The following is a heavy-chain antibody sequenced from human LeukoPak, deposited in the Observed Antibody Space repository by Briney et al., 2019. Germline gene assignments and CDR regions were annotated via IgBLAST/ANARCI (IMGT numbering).Heavy chain of an antibody. J-gene: IGHJ4*02. Sequence: GGSLRLSCAASGITFSDYYMSWIRQAPGKGLEWVSYVSSSATTASTKYYADSVKGRFTISRDNAKNSLYLQMNSLRAEDTAVYYCAGTDCYDSSGYYFDLWGQGTLVTVSS. CDR1: GITFSDYY. D-gene: IGHD3-22*01. CDR2: VSSSATTASTK. V-gene: IGHV3-11*01. CDR3: AGTDCYDSSGYYFDL.